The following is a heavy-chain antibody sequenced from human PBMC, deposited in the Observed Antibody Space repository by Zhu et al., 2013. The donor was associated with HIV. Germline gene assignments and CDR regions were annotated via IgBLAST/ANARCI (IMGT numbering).Heavy chain of an antibody. CDR1: GFTFSNVG. D-gene: IGHD6-6*01. Sequence: EVQLVESGGDLVEPGGSLRLSCAASGFTFSNVGMNWVRQAPGKGLEWVGRIKSNVEGGTADHAAAVKGRFTISRDDSRSTLYLQMHGLKIEDTAVYYCAKYSSSSPYYFDYWGQGTLVTVSS. V-gene: IGHV3-15*01. J-gene: IGHJ4*02. CDR3: AKYSSSSPYYFDY. CDR2: IKSNVEGGTA.